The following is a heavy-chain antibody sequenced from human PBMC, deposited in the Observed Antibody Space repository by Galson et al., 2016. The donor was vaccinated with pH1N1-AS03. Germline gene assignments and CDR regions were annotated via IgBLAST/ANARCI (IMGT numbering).Heavy chain of an antibody. CDR1: GFTFSNYE. CDR2: ISNSGTTV. V-gene: IGHV3-48*03. Sequence: SLRLSCAASGFTFSNYEMNWVRQAPGKGLAWVSYISNSGTTVHYADSVKGRFTISRDNAKNSLYLQLSSLRAEDTAVYYCARDPTYATSGYYYPHFDSWGQGTLVTVSS. D-gene: IGHD3-22*01. J-gene: IGHJ5*01. CDR3: ARDPTYATSGYYYPHFDS.